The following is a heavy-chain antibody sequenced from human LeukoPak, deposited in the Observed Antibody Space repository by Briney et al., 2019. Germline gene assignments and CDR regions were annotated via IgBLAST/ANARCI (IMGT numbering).Heavy chain of an antibody. Sequence: GGSLRLSCAAPGFTFSSYWMSWVRQAPGKGLQWVANIRHDGGDKYYVDSVRGRFTISRDNAKNSLYLQMDSLRAEDTAVYYCARAPMSPAPADYWGQGTLVAVSS. CDR2: IRHDGGDK. J-gene: IGHJ4*02. CDR1: GFTFSSYW. V-gene: IGHV3-7*01. CDR3: ARAPMSPAPADY.